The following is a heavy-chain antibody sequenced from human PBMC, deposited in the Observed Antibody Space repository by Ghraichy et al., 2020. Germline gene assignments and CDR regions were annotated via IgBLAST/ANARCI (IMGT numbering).Heavy chain of an antibody. CDR1: GGSINSGEYF. D-gene: IGHD6-13*01. V-gene: IGHV4-30-4*01. CDR2: IHTSGSI. J-gene: IGHJ4*02. Sequence: SETLSLTCTVSGGSINSGEYFWTWIRQPPGRGLEWIGYIHTSGSIYYNPSLKSRVTISLDTSKNQVSLKLTSVTAADTAVYYCARDARFGTREALRYWGQGTLVTVSS. CDR3: ARDARFGTREALRY.